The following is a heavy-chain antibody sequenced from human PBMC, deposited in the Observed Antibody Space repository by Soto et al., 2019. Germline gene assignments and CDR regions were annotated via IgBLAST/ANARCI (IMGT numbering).Heavy chain of an antibody. CDR3: ARHYGSSWYSYFHH. J-gene: IGHJ1*01. Sequence: VKVSCKASGGTFSSYAISWVRQAPGQGLEWMGGIIPIFGTTNYAQKFQGRVTITADESTSTVYMELSRLRSEDTAVYYCARHYGSSWYSYFHHWGQGTLVTVSS. V-gene: IGHV1-69*13. CDR2: IIPIFGTT. CDR1: GGTFSSYA. D-gene: IGHD6-13*01.